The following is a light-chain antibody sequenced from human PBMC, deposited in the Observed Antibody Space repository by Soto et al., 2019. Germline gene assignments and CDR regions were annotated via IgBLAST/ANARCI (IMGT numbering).Light chain of an antibody. CDR3: SAWDDSLSGYV. J-gene: IGLJ1*01. V-gene: IGLV1-47*01. Sequence: QSLLTQPPSASGTPGQRVTISCSGSSSNIGSNYVYWYQQLPGTAPKIIIYRNNQRPSGVPDRISGSKSGTSASLAISGLRSEDEADYYCSAWDDSLSGYVFGTGTKVTVL. CDR1: SSNIGSNY. CDR2: RNN.